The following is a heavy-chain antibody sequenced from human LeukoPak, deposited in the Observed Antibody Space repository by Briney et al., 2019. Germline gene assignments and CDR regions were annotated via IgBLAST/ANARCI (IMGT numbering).Heavy chain of an antibody. V-gene: IGHV3-48*03. CDR2: ISSSGSTI. CDR1: GFTFSSYE. J-gene: IGHJ4*02. CDR3: AGDPLRLGELSLNYFDY. D-gene: IGHD3-16*02. Sequence: PGGSLRLSCAASGFTFSSYEMNWVRQAPGKGQEWVSYISSSGSTIYYADSVKGRFTISRDNAKNSLYLQMNSLRAEDTAVYYCAGDPLRLGELSLNYFDYWGQGTLVTVSS.